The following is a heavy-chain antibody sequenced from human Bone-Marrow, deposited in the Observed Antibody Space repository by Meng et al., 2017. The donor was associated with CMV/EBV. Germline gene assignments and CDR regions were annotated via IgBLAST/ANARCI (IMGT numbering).Heavy chain of an antibody. D-gene: IGHD2-2*01. V-gene: IGHV3-33*01. Sequence: GESLKITCAASGFTFNTYGMNWVRQVPGKGLEWVAVIWFDGRYEYYADSVKGRFTISRDNAKNSLYLQMNSLRAEDTAVYYCARGGCSSTSCSVTYYYYGMDVWGQGTTVTVSS. J-gene: IGHJ6*02. CDR1: GFTFNTYG. CDR2: IWFDGRYE. CDR3: ARGGCSSTSCSVTYYYYGMDV.